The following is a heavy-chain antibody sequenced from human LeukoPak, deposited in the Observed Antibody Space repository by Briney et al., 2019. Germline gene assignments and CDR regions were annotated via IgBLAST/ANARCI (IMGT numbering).Heavy chain of an antibody. CDR2: INAGNGDT. CDR1: GYTFTSYA. Sequence: ASVKVSCKASGYTFTSYAMHWVRQAPGQSLEWMGWINAGNGDTKYSQELQGRVTITRDTSASTAYMELSSLRSEDMAVYYCARTQCSRGSYYYAFDIWGQGTMVTVSS. V-gene: IGHV1-3*03. CDR3: ARTQCSRGSYYYAFDI. D-gene: IGHD2-15*01. J-gene: IGHJ3*02.